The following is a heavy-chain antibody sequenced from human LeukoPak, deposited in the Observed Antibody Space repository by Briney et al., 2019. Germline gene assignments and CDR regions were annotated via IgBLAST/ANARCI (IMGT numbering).Heavy chain of an antibody. V-gene: IGHV4-31*03. D-gene: IGHD3-3*01. Sequence: PSETLSLTCTVSGGSISSGGYYWSWIRQHPGKGLEWIGYIYYSGSTYYNPSLKSRVTISVDTSKNQFSLKLSSVTAADTAVYYCARVRFLEWLCESDAFDIWGQGTMVTVSS. CDR3: ARVRFLEWLCESDAFDI. J-gene: IGHJ3*02. CDR1: GGSISSGGYY. CDR2: IYYSGST.